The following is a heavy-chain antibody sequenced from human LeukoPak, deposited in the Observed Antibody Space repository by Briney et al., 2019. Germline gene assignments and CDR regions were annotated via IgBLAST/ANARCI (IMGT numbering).Heavy chain of an antibody. CDR2: INAGNGNT. D-gene: IGHD5-12*01. J-gene: IGHJ5*02. CDR1: GYTFTSYA. V-gene: IGHV1-3*01. Sequence: ASVTVSCKASGYTFTSYAMHWVRQAPGQRLEWMGWINAGNGNTKYSQKFQGRVTITRGTSASTAYMELSSLRSEDTAVYYCARARGYSGYDYPKNWFDPWGQGTLVTVSS. CDR3: ARARGYSGYDYPKNWFDP.